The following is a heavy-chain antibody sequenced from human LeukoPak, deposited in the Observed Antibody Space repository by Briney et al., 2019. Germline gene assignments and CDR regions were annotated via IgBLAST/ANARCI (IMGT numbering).Heavy chain of an antibody. J-gene: IGHJ6*03. Sequence: SVKVSCKASGGTFSSYTISWVRQAPGQGLEWMGRIIPILGIANYAQKFQGRVTITADKSTSTAYMELSSLRSEDTAVYYCARATGAASSLYMDVWAKGPRSPSP. V-gene: IGHV1-69*02. CDR3: ARATGAASSLYMDV. D-gene: IGHD1-14*01. CDR2: IIPILGIA. CDR1: GGTFSSYT.